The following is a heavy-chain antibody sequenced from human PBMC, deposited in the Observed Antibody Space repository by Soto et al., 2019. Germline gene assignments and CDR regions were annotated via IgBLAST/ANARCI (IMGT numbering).Heavy chain of an antibody. CDR3: PTDPRDYNGNDFDY. V-gene: IGHV3-15*01. D-gene: IGHD1-1*01. CDR2: IKSKTDGGTT. CDR1: GFTFSNAW. J-gene: IGHJ4*02. Sequence: GGSLRLSCAASGFTFSNAWMSWVRQAPGKGLEWVGRIKSKTDGGTTDYAAPVKGRFTISRDDSKNTLYLQMNSLKTEDTAVYYCPTDPRDYNGNDFDYWGQGTMVTVSS.